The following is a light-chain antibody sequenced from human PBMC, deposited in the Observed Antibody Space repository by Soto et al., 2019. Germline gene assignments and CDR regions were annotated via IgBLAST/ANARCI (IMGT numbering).Light chain of an antibody. CDR1: QSVSRR. Sequence: DIQMTQSPSTLSASVGDRITITCRASQSVSRRLAWFQQKPGKAPKLLIYDASSLESGVPSRFSGRGSGTEFTLTINGLQPEDFATYYCQQTYTLPRTFAQGTKVE. V-gene: IGKV1-5*01. CDR3: QQTYTLPRT. CDR2: DAS. J-gene: IGKJ1*01.